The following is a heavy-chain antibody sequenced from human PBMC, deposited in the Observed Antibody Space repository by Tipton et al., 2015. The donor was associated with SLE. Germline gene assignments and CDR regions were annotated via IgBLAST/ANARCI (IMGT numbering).Heavy chain of an antibody. D-gene: IGHD5-24*01. CDR2: ISHSGSA. V-gene: IGHV4-59*12. J-gene: IGHJ3*02. Sequence: TLSLTCTVSGGSIRGYYWSWIRQPPGNGLEWIGCISHSGSAIYNPSLKSRVTISIDTSKNQVSLKLSSVTAADTAVYYCARKRNGMGIWGQGTMVTVSS. CDR3: ARKRNGMGI. CDR1: GGSIRGYY.